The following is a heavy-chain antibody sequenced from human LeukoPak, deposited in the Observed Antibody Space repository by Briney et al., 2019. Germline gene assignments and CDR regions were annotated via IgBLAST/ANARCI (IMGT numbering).Heavy chain of an antibody. J-gene: IGHJ6*02. D-gene: IGHD4-11*01. CDR1: GGSISSYY. CDR3: ARDTRGLQFSGMDV. V-gene: IGHV4-4*07. CDR2: IYTSGST. Sequence: NPSETLSLTCTVSGGSISSYYWSWIRQPAGKGLEWIGRIYTSGSTNYNPSLKSRVIMSVDTSKNQFSLKLSSVTAADTAVYYCARDTRGLQFSGMDVWGQGTTVTVSS.